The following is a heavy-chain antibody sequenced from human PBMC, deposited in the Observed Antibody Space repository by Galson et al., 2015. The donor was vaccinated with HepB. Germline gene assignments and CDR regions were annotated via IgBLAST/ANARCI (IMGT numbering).Heavy chain of an antibody. D-gene: IGHD6-13*01. Sequence: LSLTCTVSGGSISSYYWSWIRQPPGKGLEWIGYIYYSGSTNYNPSLKSRVTISVDTSKNQFSLKLSSVTAADTAVYYCARRAAAGIQGAFDIWGQGTMVTVSS. J-gene: IGHJ3*02. CDR1: GGSISSYY. V-gene: IGHV4-59*08. CDR2: IYYSGST. CDR3: ARRAAAGIQGAFDI.